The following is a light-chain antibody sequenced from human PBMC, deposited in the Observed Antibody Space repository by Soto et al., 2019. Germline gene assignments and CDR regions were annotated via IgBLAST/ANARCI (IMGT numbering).Light chain of an antibody. CDR3: HFSDSNLSGDG. CDR2: GNS. CDR1: SSNIGAGYD. V-gene: IGLV1-40*01. J-gene: IGLJ1*01. Sequence: QSVLTQPPPVSGAPGQRVTISCTGSSSNIGAGYDVHWYQQLPGTAPKLLIYGNSNRPSGVPDRFSGSKSGTSASLAITGLPADDEANYYCHFSDSNLSGDGIGTGSEVT.